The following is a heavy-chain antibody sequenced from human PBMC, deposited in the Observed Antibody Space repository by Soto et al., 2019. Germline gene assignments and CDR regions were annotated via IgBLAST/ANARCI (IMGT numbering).Heavy chain of an antibody. J-gene: IGHJ6*02. D-gene: IGHD6-13*01. Sequence: GGSLRLSCAASGFTFSSYGMHWVRQAPGKGLVWVAVIWYDGSNKYYADSVKGRFTISRDNSKNTLYLQMNSLRAEDTAVYYCARDLIAAAGTVYYYYGMDVWGQGTTVTVSS. CDR3: ARDLIAAAGTVYYYYGMDV. CDR2: IWYDGSNK. CDR1: GFTFSSYG. V-gene: IGHV3-33*01.